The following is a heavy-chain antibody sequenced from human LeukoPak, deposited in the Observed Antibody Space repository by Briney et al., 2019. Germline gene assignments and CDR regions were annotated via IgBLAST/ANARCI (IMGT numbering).Heavy chain of an antibody. Sequence: GGSLRLSCAASGFTFSSYGMHWVRQAPGKGLEWVAFIRYDGSNKYYADSVKGRFTISRDNSKNTLYLQMNSLRAEDTAVYYCAKDLPGPYDILTGYTRGGAFDIWGQGTMVTVSS. CDR1: GFTFSSYG. J-gene: IGHJ3*02. CDR3: AKDLPGPYDILTGYTRGGAFDI. D-gene: IGHD3-9*01. V-gene: IGHV3-30*02. CDR2: IRYDGSNK.